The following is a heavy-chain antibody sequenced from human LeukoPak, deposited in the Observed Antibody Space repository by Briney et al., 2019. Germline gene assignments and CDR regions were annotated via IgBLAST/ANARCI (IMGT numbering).Heavy chain of an antibody. CDR2: INPNSGGT. D-gene: IGHD2-21*02. CDR3: ARGPPVVTAIDYGMDV. V-gene: IGHV1-2*02. CDR1: GYTFTGYY. J-gene: IGHJ6*02. Sequence: ASVKVSCKASGYTFTGYYMHWVRQAPGQGLEWMGWINPNSGGTNYAQKFQGRVTMTRDTSISTAYMELSRLRSDDTAVYYCARGPPVVTAIDYGMDVWGQGTTVTVSS.